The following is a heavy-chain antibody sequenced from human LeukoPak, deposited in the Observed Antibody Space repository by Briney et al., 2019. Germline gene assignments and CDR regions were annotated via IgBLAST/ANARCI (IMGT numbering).Heavy chain of an antibody. D-gene: IGHD3-3*01. Sequence: GGSLRLSCAASGFTISSYWMSWVRQAPGKGLEWVSYISSSNSTIYYADSVKGRFTISRDNAKNSLYLQMNSLRAEDTAVYYCARDDFWSGYYYFDYWGQGTLVTVSS. CDR2: ISSSNSTI. V-gene: IGHV3-48*01. CDR3: ARDDFWSGYYYFDY. J-gene: IGHJ4*02. CDR1: GFTISSYW.